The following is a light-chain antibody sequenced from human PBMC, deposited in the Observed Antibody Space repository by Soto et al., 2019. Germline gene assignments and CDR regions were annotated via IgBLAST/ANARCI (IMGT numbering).Light chain of an antibody. CDR3: QQYNNWPPWT. J-gene: IGKJ1*01. Sequence: EIVLTQSLGTVSLSPGERAILSCRASQSVGSLLAWYQHNPGQGPRLLIYDASNRATGIPARFSGSGSGTEFTLTISSLQSEDFAVYYCQQYNNWPPWTFGQGTKVDI. V-gene: IGKV3D-15*01. CDR1: QSVGSL. CDR2: DAS.